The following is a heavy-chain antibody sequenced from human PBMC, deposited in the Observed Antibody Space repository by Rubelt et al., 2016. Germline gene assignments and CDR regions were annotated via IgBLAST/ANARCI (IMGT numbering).Heavy chain of an antibody. CDR2: ISSGGSHM. J-gene: IGHJ4*02. CDR3: AKVTGVIVTATIDY. Sequence: VQLVESGGGLVKPGGSLRLSCAASGFTFTSYSMNWVRQAPGKGLEWVSSISSGGSHMYYADSVKGRFTISRDNAKNTLYLQMNSLRAEDTAVYYCAKVTGVIVTATIDYWGQGNLVTVSS. D-gene: IGHD5-12*01. CDR1: GFTFTSYS. V-gene: IGHV3-21*04.